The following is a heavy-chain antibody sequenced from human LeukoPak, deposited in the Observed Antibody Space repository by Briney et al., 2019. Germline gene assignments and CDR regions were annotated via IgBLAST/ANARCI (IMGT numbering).Heavy chain of an antibody. D-gene: IGHD6-19*01. J-gene: IGHJ4*02. V-gene: IGHV3-33*01. Sequence: GGSLILSCAASGFTFSSYGMHWVRQAPGKGLEWVAVIWYDGSNKYYADSVKGRFTISRDNSKNALYLQMNSLRAEDTAVYYCARDRGWYDYYFDYWGQGTLVTVSS. CDR2: IWYDGSNK. CDR3: ARDRGWYDYYFDY. CDR1: GFTFSSYG.